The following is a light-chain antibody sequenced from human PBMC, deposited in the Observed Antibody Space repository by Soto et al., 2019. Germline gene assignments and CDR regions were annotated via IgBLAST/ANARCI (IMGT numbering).Light chain of an antibody. J-gene: IGKJ1*01. Sequence: DIVLTQSPDSLAVSLGERATINCKSSQSVLYSSKSKNYLAWYQQKPGQPPKLLIYWASTRESGVPDRFSGSGSGTEFSLTISSLQPEDFATYYCQQYNAYPWTFGQGTKVDIK. CDR3: QQYNAYPWT. CDR1: QSVLYSSKSKNY. CDR2: WAS. V-gene: IGKV4-1*01.